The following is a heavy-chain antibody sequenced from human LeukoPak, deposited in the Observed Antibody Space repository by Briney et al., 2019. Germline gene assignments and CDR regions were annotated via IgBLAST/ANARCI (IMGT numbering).Heavy chain of an antibody. Sequence: ASVKVSCKVSGYTLTELSMHWVRQAPGKGLEWMGGFDPEDGETIYAQKFQGRVTMTEDTSTDTAYMELSRLRSEDTAVYYCAPDLHQYQLLYALGAVCGKGTTVTVSS. V-gene: IGHV1-24*01. J-gene: IGHJ6*04. CDR2: FDPEDGET. CDR3: APDLHQYQLLYALGAV. CDR1: GYTLTELS. D-gene: IGHD2-2*02.